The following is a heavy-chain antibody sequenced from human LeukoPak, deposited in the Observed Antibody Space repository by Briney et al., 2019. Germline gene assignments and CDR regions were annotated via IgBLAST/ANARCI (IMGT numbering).Heavy chain of an antibody. Sequence: GGSLRLSCAASGFTFSSYWMHWVRQAPGMGLVWVSRISGDGSTTSYADSVKGRFTISRDNAKNTLYLQMNSLRAEDTAVYYCGRGRFYGMDVWGQGTTVTVSS. CDR2: ISGDGSTT. V-gene: IGHV3-74*01. CDR1: GFTFSSYW. J-gene: IGHJ6*02. CDR3: GRGRFYGMDV.